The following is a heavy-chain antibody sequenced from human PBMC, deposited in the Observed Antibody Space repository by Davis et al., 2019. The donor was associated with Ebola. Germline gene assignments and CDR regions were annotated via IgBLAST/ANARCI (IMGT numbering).Heavy chain of an antibody. Sequence: AASVKVSCKASGYNFTPYVISWVRQAPGQGLEWVGWISTENGNAKYGEKFVGRVTMTRDRSTSTVYMELRSLRSDDTAVHYCARDRQSYNYGYEAYYWGQGTLVTVSS. CDR2: ISTENGNA. CDR3: ARDRQSYNYGYEAYY. V-gene: IGHV1-18*01. J-gene: IGHJ4*02. D-gene: IGHD3-10*01. CDR1: GYNFTPYV.